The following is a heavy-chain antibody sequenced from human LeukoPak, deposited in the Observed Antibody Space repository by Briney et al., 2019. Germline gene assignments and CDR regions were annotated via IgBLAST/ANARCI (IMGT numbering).Heavy chain of an antibody. CDR1: GYTFTSYD. CDR2: MNPNSGNT. J-gene: IGHJ6*03. Sequence: ASVKVSCKASGYTFTSYDINWVRQATGQGLEWMGWMNPNSGNTGYAQKFQGRVTMTRNTSISTAYMELSSLRSEDTAVYYCARVSVRGGYDFWSGHPYHYYMDVWGKGTTVTVSS. D-gene: IGHD3-3*01. V-gene: IGHV1-8*01. CDR3: ARVSVRGGYDFWSGHPYHYYMDV.